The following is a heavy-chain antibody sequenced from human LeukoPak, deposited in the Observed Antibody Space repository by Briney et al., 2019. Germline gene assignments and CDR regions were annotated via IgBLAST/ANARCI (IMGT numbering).Heavy chain of an antibody. CDR3: ARGPSGYHNT. D-gene: IGHD5-12*01. CDR1: GLSFSNYA. J-gene: IGHJ4*02. Sequence: GGSLRLSCAASGLSFSNYAMYWVRQAPGKGLEWVSAIGGSGGNIFYTDSVKGRFTISRDSSKNTLYLHMNSLRAEDTAVYYCARGPSGYHNTGGQGTLVTVSS. CDR2: IGGSGGNI. V-gene: IGHV3-23*01.